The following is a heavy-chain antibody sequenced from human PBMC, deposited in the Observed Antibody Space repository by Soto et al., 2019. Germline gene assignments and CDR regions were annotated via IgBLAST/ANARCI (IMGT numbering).Heavy chain of an antibody. CDR2: VSGDGYTT. CDR1: GFTFSNHG. V-gene: IGHV3-23*01. J-gene: IGHJ2*01. D-gene: IGHD3-10*01. Sequence: EVQLLESGGGLVQPGGSLRLSCAGSGFTFSNHGMTWVRQAPGKGLEWVCSVSGDGYTTYYADSVRGRFAISRDNSKGTLSVQMHSLRADDTAVYYCAREASVPASGEFWFFDLWGRGTQVTVSS. CDR3: AREASVPASGEFWFFDL.